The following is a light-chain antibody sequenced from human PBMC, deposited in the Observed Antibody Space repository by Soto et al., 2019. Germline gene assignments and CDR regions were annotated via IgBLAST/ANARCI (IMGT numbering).Light chain of an antibody. V-gene: IGKV1-5*03. CDR1: RPISGC. Sequence: DIQMTQSPSTLSGSVGAGVTIPCRASRPISGCLAWYQQKPGKAPKLLIYKASTLKSGVPSRFSGSGSGTEFTLTISSLQPDDFATYYCQHYNSYSEAFGQGTKVELK. CDR3: QHYNSYSEA. CDR2: KAS. J-gene: IGKJ1*01.